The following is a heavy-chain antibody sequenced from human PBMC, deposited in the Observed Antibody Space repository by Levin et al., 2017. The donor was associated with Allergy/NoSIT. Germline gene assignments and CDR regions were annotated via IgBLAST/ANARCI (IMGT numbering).Heavy chain of an antibody. Sequence: ASVKVSCKVSGYTLRELSMHWVRQVPGKGLEWMAGLDAEDGKIIYAQKFQGRVTMTEDTSTDTAYMELSSLRFEDTAVYYCATPGGGYCSGGNCSYSDYWGQGTRVTVSS. CDR1: GYTLRELS. CDR2: LDAEDGKI. D-gene: IGHD2-15*01. CDR3: ATPGGGYCSGGNCSYSDY. V-gene: IGHV1-24*01. J-gene: IGHJ4*02.